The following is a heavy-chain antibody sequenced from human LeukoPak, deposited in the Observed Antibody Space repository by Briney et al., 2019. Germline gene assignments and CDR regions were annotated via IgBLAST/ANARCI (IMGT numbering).Heavy chain of an antibody. Sequence: PSETLSLTCAVYGGSFSGYYWSWIRQPPGKGLEWIGEINYSGSTNYNPSLKSRVTISVDTSKNQFSLKLSSVTAADTAVYYCARVGHYYDFWSGYGYYFDYWGQGTLVTVSS. D-gene: IGHD3-3*01. CDR3: ARVGHYYDFWSGYGYYFDY. J-gene: IGHJ4*02. CDR2: INYSGST. CDR1: GGSFSGYY. V-gene: IGHV4-34*01.